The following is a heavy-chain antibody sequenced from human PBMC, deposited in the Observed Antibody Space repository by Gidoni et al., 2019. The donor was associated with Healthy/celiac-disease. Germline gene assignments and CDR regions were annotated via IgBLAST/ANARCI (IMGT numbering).Heavy chain of an antibody. D-gene: IGHD3-22*01. V-gene: IGHV3-21*01. CDR3: AREGLTMIVVDALDY. Sequence: EVQLVESGGGPVKPGGSLRLSCAASGFTFRSYSMNWVRQAPGKGLEWVSSISSSSSYIYYADSVKGRFTISRDNAKNSLYLQMNSLRAEDTAVYYCAREGLTMIVVDALDYWGQGTLVTVSS. CDR2: ISSSSSYI. CDR1: GFTFRSYS. J-gene: IGHJ4*02.